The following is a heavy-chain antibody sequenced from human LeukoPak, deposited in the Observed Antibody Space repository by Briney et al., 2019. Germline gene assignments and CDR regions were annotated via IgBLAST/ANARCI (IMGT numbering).Heavy chain of an antibody. V-gene: IGHV3-23*01. CDR1: GFSFTNYA. D-gene: IGHD4-17*01. Sequence: PGGSLRLSCEASGFSFTNYAMSWVRQAPGKGLEWVSVISGSGGSTYQADSVKGRFSISRDNSKNTLYLQMNSLRAEDTAVYYCAKQIYGDYVPGRAAFDYWGQGTLVTVSS. CDR3: AKQIYGDYVPGRAAFDY. CDR2: ISGSGGST. J-gene: IGHJ4*02.